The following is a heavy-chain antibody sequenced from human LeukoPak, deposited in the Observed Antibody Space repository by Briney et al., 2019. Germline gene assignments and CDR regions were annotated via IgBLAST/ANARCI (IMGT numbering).Heavy chain of an antibody. D-gene: IGHD3-10*01. Sequence: GGSLRLSCAASGFTVSSNYMSWVCQAPGKGLEWVSVIYSGGSTYYADSVKGRFTISRDNFKNTLYLQMNSLRAEDTALYYCAKGPMPRGLGSWGQGTLVTVSS. CDR2: IYSGGST. J-gene: IGHJ5*02. V-gene: IGHV3-53*01. CDR3: AKGPMPRGLGS. CDR1: GFTVSSNY.